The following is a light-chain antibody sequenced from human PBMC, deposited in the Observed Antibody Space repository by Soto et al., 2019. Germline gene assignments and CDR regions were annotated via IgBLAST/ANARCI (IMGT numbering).Light chain of an antibody. CDR1: SSNIGGNS. J-gene: IGLJ1*01. CDR3: GSWDSSLSAYV. V-gene: IGLV1-51*01. CDR2: DDN. Sequence: QSVLTQPPSVSAAPGQKVTISCSGSSSNIGGNSVSWYQQLPGTAPKLLIYDDNKXPSGIPDRFSGSKSGTSATLGITGFQTGDEADYYCGSWDSSLSAYVFGTGTKVTVL.